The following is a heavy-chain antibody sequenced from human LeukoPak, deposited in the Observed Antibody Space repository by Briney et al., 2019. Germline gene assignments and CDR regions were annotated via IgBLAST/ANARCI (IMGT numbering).Heavy chain of an antibody. V-gene: IGHV3-7*01. Sequence: GGSLRLSCAASGFTFSSYWMSWVRQAPGKGLEWVANIKQDGSEKYYVDSVKGRFTISRDNAKNSLYLQMNSLRAEDTAAYYCAKSTPESSSWYLYYFDYWGQGTLVTVSS. D-gene: IGHD6-13*01. CDR1: GFTFSSYW. CDR3: AKSTPESSSWYLYYFDY. J-gene: IGHJ4*02. CDR2: IKQDGSEK.